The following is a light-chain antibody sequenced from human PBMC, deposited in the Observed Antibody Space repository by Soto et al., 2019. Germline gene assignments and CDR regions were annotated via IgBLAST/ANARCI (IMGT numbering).Light chain of an antibody. CDR1: QDISGW. CDR2: AAS. Sequence: DLQMTQSPSSVSASVGDRVTITCRASQDISGWLAWYQQKPGKAPKLLIHAASSLQSGVPSRFSGSGSGTDFTLTISSLQPEDCATYYCQQVNSFLLFTFGPGTKVDIK. J-gene: IGKJ3*01. V-gene: IGKV1-12*01. CDR3: QQVNSFLLFT.